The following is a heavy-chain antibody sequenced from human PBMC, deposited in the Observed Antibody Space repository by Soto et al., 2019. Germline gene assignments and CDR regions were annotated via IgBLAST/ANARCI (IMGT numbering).Heavy chain of an antibody. CDR3: AREGYRSGWYVEYYYYYMDV. CDR2: TYYRSKWYN. Sequence: PSQTLSLTCAISGDSVSSNSAAWNWIRQSPSRGLEWLGRTYYRSKWYNDYAVSVKSRITINPDTSKNQFSLQLNSVTPEDTAVYYCAREGYRSGWYVEYYYYYMDVWGKGTTVTVSS. CDR1: GDSVSSNSAA. J-gene: IGHJ6*03. V-gene: IGHV6-1*01. D-gene: IGHD6-19*01.